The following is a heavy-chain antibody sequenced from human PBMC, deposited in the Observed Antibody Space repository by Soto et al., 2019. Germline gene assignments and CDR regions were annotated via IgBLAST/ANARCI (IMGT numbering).Heavy chain of an antibody. D-gene: IGHD3-10*01. J-gene: IGHJ5*02. CDR1: GYTCTSYG. CDR2: ISAYNGNT. Sequence: ASVKVACKASGYTCTSYGISWVRQAPGQGLEWMGWISAYNGNTNYAQKLQGRVTMTTDTSTSTAYMELRSLRSDDTAVYYCARDYYGSGRLKAPTWFDPLGQATLVTVPS. V-gene: IGHV1-18*01. CDR3: ARDYYGSGRLKAPTWFDP.